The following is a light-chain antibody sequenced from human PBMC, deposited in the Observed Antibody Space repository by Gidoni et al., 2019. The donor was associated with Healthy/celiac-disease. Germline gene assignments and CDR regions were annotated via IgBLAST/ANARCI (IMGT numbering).Light chain of an antibody. V-gene: IGKV3-11*01. J-gene: IGKJ4*01. CDR2: DAS. Sequence: EIVLTQSPATLSLSPGESATLSCRASQSVSSYLAWYQPKPGQAPRRLIYDASNRATGIPARFSGSGSGTDFTLTISSLEPEDFAVYYCQQRSNWPLTFXGXTKVEIK. CDR1: QSVSSY. CDR3: QQRSNWPLT.